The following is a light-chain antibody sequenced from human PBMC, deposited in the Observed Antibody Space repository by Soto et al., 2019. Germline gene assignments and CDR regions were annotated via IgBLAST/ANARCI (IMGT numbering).Light chain of an antibody. CDR3: QQYGSSPPTWT. J-gene: IGKJ1*01. CDR2: AAS. V-gene: IGKV1-39*01. Sequence: DIQMTQSPSSLSASVGDRVTITCRASQSISSYLNWYQQKPGKAPKLLIYAASSLQSGVPSRFSGSGSGTDFTLTISSLQPEDFATYYCQQYGSSPPTWTFGQGTKVEIK. CDR1: QSISSY.